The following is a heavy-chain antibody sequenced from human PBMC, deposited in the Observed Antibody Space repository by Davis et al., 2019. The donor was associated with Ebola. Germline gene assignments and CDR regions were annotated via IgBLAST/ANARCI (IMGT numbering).Heavy chain of an antibody. Sequence: MPSETLSLTCTVSGGSISSYYWSWIRQPPGKGLEWIGYIYYSGSTNYNPSLKSRVTISVDTSKNQFSLKLNSVTAADTAVYFCARWNYHVLWGGWFDPWGQGTLVTVSS. CDR2: IYYSGST. D-gene: IGHD3-9*01. J-gene: IGHJ5*02. CDR3: ARWNYHVLWGGWFDP. V-gene: IGHV4-59*01. CDR1: GGSISSYY.